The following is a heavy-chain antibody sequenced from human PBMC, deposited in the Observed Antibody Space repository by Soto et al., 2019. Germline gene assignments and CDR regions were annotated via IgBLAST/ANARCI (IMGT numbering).Heavy chain of an antibody. J-gene: IGHJ5*02. V-gene: IGHV3-23*01. D-gene: IGHD1-1*01. CDR1: GFTFSSYA. CDR3: AKDMEFLHGYNWFDP. CDR2: ISGSGGST. Sequence: GSLRLSCAASGFTFSSYAMSWVRQAPGKGLEWVSAISGSGGSTYYADPVKGRFTISRDNSKNTLYLQMNSLRAEDTAVYYCAKDMEFLHGYNWFDPWGQGTLVTVSS.